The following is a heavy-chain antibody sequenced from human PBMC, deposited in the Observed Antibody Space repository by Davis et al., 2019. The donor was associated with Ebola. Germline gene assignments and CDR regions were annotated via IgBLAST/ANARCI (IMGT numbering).Heavy chain of an antibody. CDR1: GFDFRYEA. D-gene: IGHD1-26*01. V-gene: IGHV3-30*18. Sequence: GESLKISCSASGFDFRYEAMHWVRQAPGKGLERVAIVSYDGNDRYYRDSVKGRFTVSRDNSKNTLYRQMNGLRGDDTAVYYCAKDFGAGATGFDLWGRGTLVTVSS. J-gene: IGHJ2*01. CDR2: VSYDGNDR. CDR3: AKDFGAGATGFDL.